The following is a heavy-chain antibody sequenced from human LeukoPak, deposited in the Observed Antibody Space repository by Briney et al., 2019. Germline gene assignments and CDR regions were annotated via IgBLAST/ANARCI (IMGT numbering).Heavy chain of an antibody. CDR2: IYSGTT. CDR3: ARDRYTRTSDY. J-gene: IGHJ4*02. V-gene: IGHV4-39*01. D-gene: IGHD3-16*02. Sequence: PSETLSLTCTVSGGSISSSTYYWGWIRQPPGKGLEWIGSIYSGTTYYNPSLKSRVTMSADTSKNQFSLKLSSVTAADTAVFYCARDRYTRTSDYWGQGTLVTVSS. CDR1: GGSISSSTYY.